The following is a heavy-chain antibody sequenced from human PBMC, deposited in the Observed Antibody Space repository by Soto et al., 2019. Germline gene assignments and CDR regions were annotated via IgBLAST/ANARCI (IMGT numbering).Heavy chain of an antibody. V-gene: IGHV2-5*01. CDR1: GFSLTTSGVG. J-gene: IGHJ4*02. CDR2: IYWNGDR. D-gene: IGHD6-6*01. Sequence: QITLKESGPPLLEPTQTLTLTCTLSGFSLTTSGVGVGWIRQPPGKALEWLAVIYWNGDRRYSPSLENRLTITRDTSKKQVVLTMTNLDALDTGTYFCAHRRPVDVSSSRYFFEYWGQGTLVSVSS. CDR3: AHRRPVDVSSSRYFFEY.